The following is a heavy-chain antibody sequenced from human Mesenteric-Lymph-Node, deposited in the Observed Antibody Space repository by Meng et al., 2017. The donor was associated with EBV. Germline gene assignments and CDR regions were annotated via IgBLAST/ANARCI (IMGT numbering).Heavy chain of an antibody. V-gene: IGHV4-34*01. D-gene: IGHD3-3*01. Sequence: QVQLQQGGAGVLKPWEALALTCAVYDGSFSNDYWSWIRQSPEKGLEWIGEISQSGDTNYNPSLKSRVTISVDTSRNQFSLKMRSVTAADTAVYYCARGTIFGIVVTYFDYWSQGNLVTVSS. CDR3: ARGTIFGIVVTYFDY. J-gene: IGHJ4*02. CDR2: ISQSGDT. CDR1: DGSFSNDY.